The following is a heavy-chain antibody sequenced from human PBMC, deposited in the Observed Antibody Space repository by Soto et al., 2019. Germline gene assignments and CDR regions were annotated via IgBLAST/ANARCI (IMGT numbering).Heavy chain of an antibody. Sequence: SETLSLTCTVSGGSISSSSYYWGWIRQPPGKGLEWIGSIYYSGSTYYNPSLKSRVTISVDTSKNQFSLKLSSVTAADTAVYYCARRYDSQDYYFDYWGQGTLVTVSS. J-gene: IGHJ4*02. CDR2: IYYSGST. CDR1: GGSISSSSYY. V-gene: IGHV4-39*01. CDR3: ARRYDSQDYYFDY. D-gene: IGHD5-12*01.